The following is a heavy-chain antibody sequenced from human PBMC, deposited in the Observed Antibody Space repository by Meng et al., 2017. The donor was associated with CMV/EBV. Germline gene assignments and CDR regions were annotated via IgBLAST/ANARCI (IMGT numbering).Heavy chain of an antibody. J-gene: IGHJ6*02. CDR1: GFTVSCNY. CDR2: IYSGGST. Sequence: GESLKISCAASGFTVSCNYMSWVRQAPGKGLEWVSVIYSGGSTYYADSVKGRFTISRDNSKNTLYLQMNSLRAEDTAVYYCAGSSSSYYYYGMDVWGQGTTVTVSS. D-gene: IGHD6-6*01. CDR3: AGSSSSYYYYGMDV. V-gene: IGHV3-53*01.